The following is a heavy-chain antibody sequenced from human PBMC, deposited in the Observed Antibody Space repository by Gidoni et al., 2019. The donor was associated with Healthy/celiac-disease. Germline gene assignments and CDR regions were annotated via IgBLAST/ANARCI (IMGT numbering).Heavy chain of an antibody. CDR1: GFTVSSNY. D-gene: IGHD3-10*01. CDR2: IYSGGST. V-gene: IGHV3-66*02. J-gene: IGHJ4*02. Sequence: EVQRVESGGGVVQPGGSRRLSCAASGFTVSSNYMSWVRQAPGKGLEWVSVIYSGGSTYYADSVKGRFTISRDNSKNTLYLQMNSLRAEDTAVYYCARSDYGSGSYPLDYWGQGTLVTVSS. CDR3: ARSDYGSGSYPLDY.